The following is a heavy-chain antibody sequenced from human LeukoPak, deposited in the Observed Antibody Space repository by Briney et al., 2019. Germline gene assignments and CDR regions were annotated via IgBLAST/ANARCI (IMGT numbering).Heavy chain of an antibody. Sequence: GASVKVSCKVSGYTLTELSMHWVRQAPGKGLEWMGGFDPEDGETIYAQKFQGRVTMTEDTSTDTAYMELSSLRSEDTAVYYCATTYYGSGSYYNYYYMDVWGKGTTVTISS. CDR2: FDPEDGET. CDR3: ATTYYGSGSYYNYYYMDV. CDR1: GYTLTELS. V-gene: IGHV1-24*01. J-gene: IGHJ6*03. D-gene: IGHD3-10*01.